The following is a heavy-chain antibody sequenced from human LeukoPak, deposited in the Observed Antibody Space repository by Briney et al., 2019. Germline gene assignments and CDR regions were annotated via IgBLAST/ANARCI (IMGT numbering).Heavy chain of an antibody. CDR3: ARHGGSSSSRSSFDP. Sequence: SETLSHTCTVSGDSISGLYWSWIRQPPGKGLEWIAYIHYTGNTKYNPSLKSRVTISVDTSKNQCSLEVNSVTAADTAVYYCARHGGSSSSRSSFDPWGQGSLVTVSS. D-gene: IGHD1-26*01. V-gene: IGHV4-59*08. J-gene: IGHJ5*02. CDR2: IHYTGNT. CDR1: GDSISGLY.